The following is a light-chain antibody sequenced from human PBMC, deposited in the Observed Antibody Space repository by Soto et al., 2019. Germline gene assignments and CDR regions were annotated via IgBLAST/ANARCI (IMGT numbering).Light chain of an antibody. J-gene: IGKJ2*01. CDR1: QSVRSN. V-gene: IGKV3-15*01. CDR3: QQYNNWPPSYT. CDR2: DAS. Sequence: EIVMTQSPATLSVSPGERATLSCGASQSVRSNLAWYQQKPGQAPRLLIYDASTRATGIPARFSGSGSGTDFTLTISSLQSEDFAVYYCQQYNNWPPSYTFGQGTKLEIK.